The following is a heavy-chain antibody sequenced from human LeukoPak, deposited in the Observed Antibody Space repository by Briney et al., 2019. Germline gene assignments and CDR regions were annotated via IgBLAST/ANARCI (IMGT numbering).Heavy chain of an antibody. Sequence: GGSLRLSCAASGFSFADYAMHWVRQGPGKGLEWVSSINWNSGIIDYADSVKGRFTISRDNAKNSLYLQMNSLRGEDTAFYYCARQADTAMLIWSFTDYWGQGTLVTVSS. V-gene: IGHV3-9*01. CDR3: ARQADTAMLIWSFTDY. CDR2: INWNSGII. J-gene: IGHJ4*02. D-gene: IGHD5-18*01. CDR1: GFSFADYA.